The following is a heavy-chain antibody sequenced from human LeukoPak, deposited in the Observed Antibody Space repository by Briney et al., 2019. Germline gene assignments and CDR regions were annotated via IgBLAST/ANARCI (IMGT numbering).Heavy chain of an antibody. CDR2: ISSSGSTI. Sequence: GGSLRLSCAASGFTFSSYEMNWVRQAPGKGLEWVSYISSSGSTIYYADSVKGRFTISRDNAKNSLYLQMNSLRAEDTAVYYCAEAGMEMASQAESYYYYMDVWGKGTTVTVSS. J-gene: IGHJ6*03. CDR1: GFTFSSYE. CDR3: AEAGMEMASQAESYYYYMDV. D-gene: IGHD5-24*01. V-gene: IGHV3-48*03.